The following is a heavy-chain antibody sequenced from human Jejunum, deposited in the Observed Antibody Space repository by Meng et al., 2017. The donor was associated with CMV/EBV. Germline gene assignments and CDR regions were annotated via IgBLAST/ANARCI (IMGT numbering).Heavy chain of an antibody. V-gene: IGHV3-23*01. Sequence: GSGFTFERYAMSWVRQAPGKGLGWVSSISGGVDSSTYYADSVKDRFTISRDNSKNTLFVQMNDLRAEDTAVYYCARLQWAAFDFLGQGTLVTVSS. D-gene: IGHD1-26*01. CDR3: ARLQWAAFDF. J-gene: IGHJ4*02. CDR2: ISGGVDSST. CDR1: GFTFERYA.